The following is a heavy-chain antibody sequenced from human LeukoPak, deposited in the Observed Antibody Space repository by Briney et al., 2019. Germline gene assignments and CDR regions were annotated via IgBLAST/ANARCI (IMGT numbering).Heavy chain of an antibody. Sequence: ASVKVSCKASGYTFTSYVMNWVRQAPGQGLEWMGWINTNTGNPTYAQGFTGRFVFSLDTSVSTAYLQISSLKAEDTAVYYCARVILERGIAVAGNRHYYYYMDVWGKGTTVTVSS. D-gene: IGHD6-19*01. J-gene: IGHJ6*03. V-gene: IGHV7-4-1*02. CDR2: INTNTGNP. CDR3: ARVILERGIAVAGNRHYYYYMDV. CDR1: GYTFTSYV.